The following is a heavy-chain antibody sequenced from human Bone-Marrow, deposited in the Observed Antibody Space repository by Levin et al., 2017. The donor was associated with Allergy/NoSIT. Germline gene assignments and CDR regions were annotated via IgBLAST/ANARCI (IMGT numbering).Heavy chain of an antibody. Sequence: GSLRLSCAASGFTFSSYWMHWVRQAPGKGLVWVSHFNSAGSSTTYADSVKGRFTVSSDNAKNTLYLQMTSLRAEDTAIYYCARDKSYGMDVWGQGTTVTVSS. J-gene: IGHJ6*02. CDR2: FNSAGSST. CDR1: GFTFSSYW. CDR3: ARDKSYGMDV. V-gene: IGHV3-74*01.